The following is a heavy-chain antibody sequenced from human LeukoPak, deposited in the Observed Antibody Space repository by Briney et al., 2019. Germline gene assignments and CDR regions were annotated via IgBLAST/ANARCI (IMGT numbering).Heavy chain of an antibody. V-gene: IGHV4-39*07. Sequence: SETLSLTCTVSGGSISSSSYYWGWIRQPPGKGLEWIGSIYYSGSTYYNPSLKSRVTISVDTSKNQFSLKLSSVTAADTAVYYCARILKTFGVVSRRYFDYWGQGTLVTVSS. CDR2: IYYSGST. CDR1: GGSISSSSYY. CDR3: ARILKTFGVVSRRYFDY. J-gene: IGHJ4*02. D-gene: IGHD3-3*01.